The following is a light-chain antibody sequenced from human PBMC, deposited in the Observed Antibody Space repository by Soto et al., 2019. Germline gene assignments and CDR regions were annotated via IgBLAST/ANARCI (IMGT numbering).Light chain of an antibody. V-gene: IGLV2-14*01. CDR2: EVS. J-gene: IGLJ1*01. CDR1: SSDVGGYNY. CDR3: SSYPSSRTQYV. Sequence: QSALTQPASVSGSPGQSITISCTGTSSDVGGYNYVSWYQQHPGKAPKLMIYEVSNRPSGVSNRFSGAKSGNTASLTISGLQDEDEADYYCSSYPSSRTQYVFGTGTQLTVL.